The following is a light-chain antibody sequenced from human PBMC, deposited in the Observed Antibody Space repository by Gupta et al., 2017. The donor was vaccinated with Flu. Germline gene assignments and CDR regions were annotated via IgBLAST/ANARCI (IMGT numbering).Light chain of an antibody. CDR3: QQYWSYPPT. J-gene: IGKJ4*01. CDR2: AAS. V-gene: IGKV1-16*02. CDR1: QDISTA. Sequence: IQMDQSPSSIPSSVGDRVTITCRASQDISTALAWFQQRPGNAPKSLIYAASTLQSGGPSKFSGSGSGTDFTLTISSLQPEDFATYYCQQYWSYPPTFGGGTKVEIK.